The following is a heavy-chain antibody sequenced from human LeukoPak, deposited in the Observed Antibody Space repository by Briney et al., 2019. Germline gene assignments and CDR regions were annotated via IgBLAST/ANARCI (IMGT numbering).Heavy chain of an antibody. CDR3: ASDMLGKGTFDY. CDR2: INPSGGST. D-gene: IGHD2-8*01. J-gene: IGHJ4*02. V-gene: IGHV1-46*01. Sequence: ASVKVSCKASGYTFTSYYMHWVRQAPGQGLEWMGIINPSGGSTSYAQKFQGRVTMTRDTSTSTVYMELSSLRSEDTAVYYCASDMLGKGTFDYWGQGTLVTVSS. CDR1: GYTFTSYY.